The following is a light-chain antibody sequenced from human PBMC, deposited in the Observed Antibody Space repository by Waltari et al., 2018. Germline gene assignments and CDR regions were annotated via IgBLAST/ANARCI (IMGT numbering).Light chain of an antibody. CDR3: QQYGSSGT. J-gene: IGKJ2*01. Sequence: EIVLTQSPGTLSLSPGERATLSCRASQSVASIYLAWYQQKPGQAPRLLLYGASSRATGIPDMFSGSGSGTDFTLTISRLEPEDFAVYYCQQYGSSGTFGQGTKLEIK. CDR2: GAS. V-gene: IGKV3-20*01. CDR1: QSVASIY.